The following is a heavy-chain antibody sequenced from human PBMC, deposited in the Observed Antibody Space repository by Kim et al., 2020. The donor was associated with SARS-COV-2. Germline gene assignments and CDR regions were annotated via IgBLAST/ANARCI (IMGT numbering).Heavy chain of an antibody. CDR3: AKIVFGVVKQNWFDP. Sequence: GGSLRLSCAASGFTFSSYAMSWVRQAPGKGLEWVSAISGSGGSTYYADSVKGRFTISRDNSKNTLYLQMNSLRAEDTAVYYCAKIVFGVVKQNWFDPWGQGTLGTVSS. CDR1: GFTFSSYA. D-gene: IGHD3-3*01. J-gene: IGHJ5*02. V-gene: IGHV3-23*01. CDR2: ISGSGGST.